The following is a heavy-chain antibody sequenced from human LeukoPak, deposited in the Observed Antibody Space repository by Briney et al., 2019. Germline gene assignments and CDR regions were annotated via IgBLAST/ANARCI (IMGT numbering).Heavy chain of an antibody. D-gene: IGHD3-10*01. J-gene: IGHJ3*01. Sequence: GGSLRLSCAASGFTFSDYAMNWVRQAPGKGLEWVSGLSASSINIYYRESVKGRFTVSRDNSKNTLYLQMNSLTVEDTAVYYCTRLAGLDYYGTSGGNAFDFGGLGTLVTVS. V-gene: IGHV3-23*01. CDR1: GFTFSDYA. CDR3: TRLAGLDYYGTSGGNAFDF. CDR2: LSASSINI.